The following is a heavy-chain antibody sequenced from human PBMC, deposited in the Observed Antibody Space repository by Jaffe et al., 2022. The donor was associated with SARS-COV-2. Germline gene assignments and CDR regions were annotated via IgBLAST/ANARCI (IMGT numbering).Heavy chain of an antibody. CDR2: ITSTSSYT. Sequence: EVQLVESGGGLVKPGGSLRLSCAASRFMFSTSNMNWVRQAPGKGLEWVSSITSTSSYTYYADSVKGRFTISRDNAKNSLYLQMNSLRAEDTAMYYCARDPYDCSGGRCYENYYYYYMDVWGTGTTVTVSS. CDR1: RFMFSTSN. J-gene: IGHJ6*03. CDR3: ARDPYDCSGGRCYENYYYYYMDV. V-gene: IGHV3-21*01. D-gene: IGHD2-15*01.